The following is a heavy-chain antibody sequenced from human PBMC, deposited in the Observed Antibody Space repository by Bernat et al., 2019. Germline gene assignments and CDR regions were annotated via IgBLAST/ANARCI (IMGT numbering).Heavy chain of an antibody. CDR3: ATQQPRGGFRSGGFYFDY. Sequence: QLQLQESGPGLVKPSETLSLTCTVSGGSISSSSYYWGWIRQPPGKGLEWIGSIYYSGSTYYNPSLKSRVTISVDTSKNQFSLKLSSVTAADTAVYYCATQQPRGGFRSGGFYFDYWGQGTLVTVSS. J-gene: IGHJ4*02. D-gene: IGHD6-13*01. CDR2: IYYSGST. V-gene: IGHV4-39*01. CDR1: GGSISSSSYY.